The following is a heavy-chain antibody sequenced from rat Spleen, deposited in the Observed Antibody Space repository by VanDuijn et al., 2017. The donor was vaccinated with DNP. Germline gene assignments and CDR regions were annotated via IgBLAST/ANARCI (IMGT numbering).Heavy chain of an antibody. J-gene: IGHJ1*01. CDR2: ISYEGSST. CDR1: GLTFSDYN. CDR3: ARAVYYSTHIYARYFDF. Sequence: EVQLVESGGGLVQPGRSLKLSCAASGLTFSDYNMAWVRQAPKKGLEWVATISYEGSSTYYRDSVKGRFTISRDNAKSTLYLQMSRLGSEDTAIYYCARAVYYSTHIYARYFDFWGPGAMVTVSS. V-gene: IGHV5-7*01. D-gene: IGHD1-2*01.